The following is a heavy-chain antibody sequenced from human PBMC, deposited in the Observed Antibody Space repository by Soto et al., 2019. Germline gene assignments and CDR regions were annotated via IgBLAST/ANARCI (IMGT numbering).Heavy chain of an antibody. V-gene: IGHV4-30-2*01. D-gene: IGHD2-21*02. CDR1: GGSISSGGYS. CDR2: IYHSGST. CDR3: ATYCGGDCHVDP. Sequence: SETLSLTCAVSGGSISSGGYSWSWIRQPPGKGLEWIGYIYHSGSTYYNPSLKSRVTISVDRSKNQFSLKLSSVTAADTAVYYCATYCGGDCHVDPWGQGTLVTVSS. J-gene: IGHJ5*02.